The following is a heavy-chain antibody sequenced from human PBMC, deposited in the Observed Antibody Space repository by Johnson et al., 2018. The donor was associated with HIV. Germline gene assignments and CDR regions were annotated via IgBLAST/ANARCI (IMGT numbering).Heavy chain of an antibody. D-gene: IGHD6-19*01. J-gene: IGHJ3*02. V-gene: IGHV3-66*01. CDR3: ASRYSSGRADAFDI. Sequence: VQLVESGGGVVQPGRSLRLSCAASGFTFSVYPMHWVRQAPGKGLEWVAVIYSGGSTYYADSVKGRFTISRDNSKNTLYLQMNSLRAEDTAVYYCASRYSSGRADAFDIWGQGTMVTVSS. CDR1: GFTFSVYP. CDR2: IYSGGST.